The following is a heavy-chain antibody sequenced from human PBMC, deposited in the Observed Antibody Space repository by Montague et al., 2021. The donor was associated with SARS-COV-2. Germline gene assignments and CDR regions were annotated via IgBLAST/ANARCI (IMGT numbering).Heavy chain of an antibody. V-gene: IGHV4-39*07. CDR1: GGSIANSHKY. CDR3: VAGGDSAKAGAY. CDR2: VLYTGTP. D-gene: IGHD3-16*01. J-gene: IGHJ4*02. Sequence: SETLSLTCTVSGGSIANSHKYWGWVRQPPGKGLEWIGSVLYTGTPYDXXXLTARVTISLDTSKNQFSLKMYSVTAADTAIYFCVAGGDSAKAGAYWGQGTLVTVSS.